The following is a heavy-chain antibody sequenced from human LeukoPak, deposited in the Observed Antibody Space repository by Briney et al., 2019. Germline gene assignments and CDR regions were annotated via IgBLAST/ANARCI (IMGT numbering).Heavy chain of an antibody. V-gene: IGHV3-23*01. Sequence: PGGSLRLSCAASGFSFSNYGMNWVLQAPGKGLEWVSGITGNGATTYYADSVKGRFTISRDNSRNTVYLQMNSLRAEDTAVYYCANDLGWIQLNLGRGQGTLVTVSS. J-gene: IGHJ4*02. CDR2: ITGNGATT. CDR1: GFSFSNYG. D-gene: IGHD5-18*01. CDR3: ANDLGWIQLNLG.